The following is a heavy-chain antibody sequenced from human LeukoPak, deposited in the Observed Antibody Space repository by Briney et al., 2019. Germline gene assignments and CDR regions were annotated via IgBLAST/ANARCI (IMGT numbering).Heavy chain of an antibody. D-gene: IGHD3-9*01. CDR2: INHSGST. V-gene: IGHV4-34*01. CDR1: GGSFSDYY. Sequence: SETLSLTCAVYGGSFSDYYWSWIRQPPGKGLEWIGEINHSGSTNYNPSLKSRVTISVDTSKNQFSLKLSSVTAADTAVYYCARVRSLRYFDWLLSRSAFDIWGQGTMVTVSS. CDR3: ARVRSLRYFDWLLSRSAFDI. J-gene: IGHJ3*02.